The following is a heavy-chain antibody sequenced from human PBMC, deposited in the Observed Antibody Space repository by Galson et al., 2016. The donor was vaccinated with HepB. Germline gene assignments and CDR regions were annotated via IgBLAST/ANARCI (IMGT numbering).Heavy chain of an antibody. CDR2: ISSGGST. CDR3: AKEWGTSGSSYQSYFDY. V-gene: IGHV3-23*01. D-gene: IGHD3-10*01. Sequence: SLRLSCAASGFTFRIYHMTWVRQAPGKGLEWVSAISSGGSTYYADSVKGRFTISRDNSENTLSLQMNSLRPEDTAVYSCAKEWGTSGSSYQSYFDYWGQGTLVTVSS. J-gene: IGHJ4*02. CDR1: GFTFRIYH.